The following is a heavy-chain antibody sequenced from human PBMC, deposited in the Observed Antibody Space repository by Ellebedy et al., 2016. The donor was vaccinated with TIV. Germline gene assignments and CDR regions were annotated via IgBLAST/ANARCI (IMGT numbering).Heavy chain of an antibody. CDR2: ISPYNGNT. CDR3: ARDLGRIAPTSIEGY. D-gene: IGHD6-13*01. CDR1: GYTFTSYG. Sequence: AASVKVSCKASGYTFTSYGISWVRQAPGQGLEWVGWISPYNGNTNYAQNLQDRVSMTTETSTRTAYMELRSLRFDDTAVYYCARDLGRIAPTSIEGYWGQGALVTVSS. J-gene: IGHJ4*02. V-gene: IGHV1-18*01.